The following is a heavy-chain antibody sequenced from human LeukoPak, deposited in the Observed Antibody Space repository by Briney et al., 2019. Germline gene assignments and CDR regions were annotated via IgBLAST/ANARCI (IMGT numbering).Heavy chain of an antibody. CDR2: INTNTGNP. CDR3: ARVMGADCVWGSYRYSDY. V-gene: IGHV7-4-1*02. J-gene: IGHJ4*02. Sequence: GASVKVSCKASGYTFTSYAMNWVRQAPGQGLEWMGWINTNTGNPTYAQGFTGRFVFSLDTSVSTAYLQISSLKAEDTAVYYCARVMGADCVWGSYRYSDYWGQGTLVTVSS. D-gene: IGHD3-16*02. CDR1: GYTFTSYA.